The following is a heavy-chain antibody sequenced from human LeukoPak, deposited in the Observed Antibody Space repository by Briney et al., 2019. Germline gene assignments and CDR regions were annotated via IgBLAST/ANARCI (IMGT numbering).Heavy chain of an antibody. Sequence: SQTLSLTCAISGDSVSSNSAAWNWFRQSPSRGLEWLGRTYYRSKYYYDYVVSVKSRIAINPDTSKNQFSLHLNSVTPEDTAIYYCARGKWEQLIFHFDYWGQGALVTVSP. CDR3: ARGKWEQLIFHFDY. D-gene: IGHD1/OR15-1a*01. CDR1: GDSVSSNSAA. V-gene: IGHV6-1*01. J-gene: IGHJ4*02. CDR2: TYYRSKYYY.